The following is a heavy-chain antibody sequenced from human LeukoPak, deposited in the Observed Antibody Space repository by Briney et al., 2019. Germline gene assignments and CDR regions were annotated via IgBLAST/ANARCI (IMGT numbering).Heavy chain of an antibody. Sequence: GEXLKISFKGSGYPFTSYWIGWVRPMPGKGLELMGIIYGGDSDTRYSPSFQGQVTISADKSINTAYLQWSSLKVSDTAMYYCTRGSGEIHYWGQGTLVTVSS. J-gene: IGHJ4*02. CDR1: GYPFTSYW. CDR3: TRGSGEIHY. CDR2: IYGGDSDT. D-gene: IGHD2-15*01. V-gene: IGHV5-51*01.